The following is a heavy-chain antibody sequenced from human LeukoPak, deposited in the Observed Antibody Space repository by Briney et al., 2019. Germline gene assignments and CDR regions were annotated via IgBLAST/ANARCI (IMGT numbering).Heavy chain of an antibody. V-gene: IGHV1-18*01. D-gene: IGHD6-19*01. Sequence: ASVTVSCKASGYTFTSYGISWVRQAPGQGLEWMGWISAYNGNTNYAQKLQGRVTMTTDTSTSTAYMELRSLRSDDTAVYHCARDGGAVAVANWFDPWGQGTLVTVSS. J-gene: IGHJ5*02. CDR2: ISAYNGNT. CDR1: GYTFTSYG. CDR3: ARDGGAVAVANWFDP.